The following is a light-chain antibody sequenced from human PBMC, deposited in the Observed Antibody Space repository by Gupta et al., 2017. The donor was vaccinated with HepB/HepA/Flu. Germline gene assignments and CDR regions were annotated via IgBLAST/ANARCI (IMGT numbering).Light chain of an antibody. CDR3: AAWDDSLSGHVV. V-gene: IGLV1-47*01. CDR2: RNN. Sequence: QAVLTQPPSASGTPGPEGTLSCSGRSSNIGSNYVYWYQQLPGTAPKLLIYRNNQRPSGVPDRFSGSKSGTSASLAISGIRSEDEADYYCAAWDDSLSGHVVFGGGTKLTVL. CDR1: SSNIGSNY. J-gene: IGLJ2*01.